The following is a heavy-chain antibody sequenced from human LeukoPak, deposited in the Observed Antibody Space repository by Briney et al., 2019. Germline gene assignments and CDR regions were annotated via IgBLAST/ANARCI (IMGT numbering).Heavy chain of an antibody. CDR1: GFTFSGSA. V-gene: IGHV3-73*01. D-gene: IGHD3-22*01. CDR3: TRHDNYYDISGPSH. J-gene: IGHJ4*02. Sequence: HPGGSLRLSCAVSGFTFSGSAMHWVRQASGKGLEWVGRIRSKPNSYATAYAASVKGRFTISRDDSKNTAFLQMKNLKTEDTAVYYCTRHDNYYDISGPSHWGQGTLVTVSS. CDR2: IRSKPNSYAT.